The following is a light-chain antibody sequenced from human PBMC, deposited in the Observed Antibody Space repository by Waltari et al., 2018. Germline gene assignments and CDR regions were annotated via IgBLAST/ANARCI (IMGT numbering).Light chain of an antibody. Sequence: DVVMTQSPLSLPVTLGQPASISCKSSQSLVHSDGNTHLNWFQQRPGQSPRRLVYKVSYRESGVPDRFSASGSGTDFTLKISRVEAEDVGVYYCMQGTYWPYTFGQGTRLDIK. V-gene: IGKV2-30*02. CDR3: MQGTYWPYT. J-gene: IGKJ2*01. CDR1: QSLVHSDGNTH. CDR2: KVS.